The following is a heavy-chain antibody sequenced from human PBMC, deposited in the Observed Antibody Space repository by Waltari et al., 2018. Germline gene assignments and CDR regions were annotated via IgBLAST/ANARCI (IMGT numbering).Heavy chain of an antibody. Sequence: QVKLVQCGAEVKQPEASVKVSCQGSGFTFNSYDIHRVRQATGQGLEWMGWMNPNRGNSGYAQKFQGRVTITRNTSISTAYMELSSLRSEDTAVYYCARFRDWYFDLWGRGTLVTVSS. CDR3: ARFRDWYFDL. CDR1: GFTFNSYD. V-gene: IGHV1-8*03. CDR2: MNPNRGNS. J-gene: IGHJ2*01.